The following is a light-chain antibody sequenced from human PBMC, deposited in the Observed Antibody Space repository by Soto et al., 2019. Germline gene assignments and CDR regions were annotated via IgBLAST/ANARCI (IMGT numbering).Light chain of an antibody. CDR2: AAS. CDR3: QQLNSYPPWT. Sequence: DIQMTQSPSSLSASVGDRVTITCQASQDISNYLNWYQQKPGKVPKLLIYAASTLQSGVPSRFSGSGSGTEFTLTISSLQPEDFATYYCQQLNSYPPWTFGQGTKVDIK. CDR1: QDISNY. V-gene: IGKV1-9*01. J-gene: IGKJ1*01.